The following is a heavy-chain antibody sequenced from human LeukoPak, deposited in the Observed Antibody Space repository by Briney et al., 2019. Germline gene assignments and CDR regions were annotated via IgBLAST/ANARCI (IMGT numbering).Heavy chain of an antibody. CDR2: INANTGNP. V-gene: IGHV7-4-1*02. CDR3: ARGDPWRGYSYGRYYFDY. Sequence: GASVKDSCKASGYTFTSYAMNWVRQAPGQGLEWMGWINANTGNPTYAQGFTGRFVFPLDTSASTAYLQISSLKAEDTAVYYCARGDPWRGYSYGRYYFDYWGQGTLVTVSS. J-gene: IGHJ4*02. CDR1: GYTFTSYA. D-gene: IGHD5-18*01.